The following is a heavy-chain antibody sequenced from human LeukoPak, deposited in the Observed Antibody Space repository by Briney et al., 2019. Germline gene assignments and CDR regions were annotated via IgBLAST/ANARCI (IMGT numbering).Heavy chain of an antibody. CDR1: GGSISSNSYY. CDR3: ARGYSRAPGDY. V-gene: IGHV4-39*07. D-gene: IGHD3-22*01. CDR2: IYYSGST. Sequence: SETLSLTCTVSGGSISSNSYYWGWIRQSPGKGLAWIGTIYYSGSTYYNPSLKSRVTISVDTSKNQFSLKLSSVTAADTAVYYCARGYSRAPGDYWGQGTLVTVSS. J-gene: IGHJ4*02.